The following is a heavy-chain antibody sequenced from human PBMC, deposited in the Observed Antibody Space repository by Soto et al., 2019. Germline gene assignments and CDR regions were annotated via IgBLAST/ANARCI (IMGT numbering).Heavy chain of an antibody. CDR2: INHSGST. V-gene: IGHV4-34*01. Sequence: PSETLSLTCAVYGGSFSGYYWSWIRQPPGKGLEWIGEINHSGSTNYNPSLKSRVTISVDTSKNQFSLKLSSVTAADTAVYYCARGLVGQGCSSTSCYAFDYWGQGTLVTVSS. CDR1: GGSFSGYY. J-gene: IGHJ4*02. CDR3: ARGLVGQGCSSTSCYAFDY. D-gene: IGHD2-2*01.